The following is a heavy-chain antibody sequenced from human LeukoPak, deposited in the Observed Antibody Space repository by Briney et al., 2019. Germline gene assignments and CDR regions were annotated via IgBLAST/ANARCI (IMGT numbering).Heavy chain of an antibody. D-gene: IGHD5-24*01. CDR3: ARGGDAYYFHY. V-gene: IGHV4-61*08. Sequence: SETLSLTCTVSSGSIRSDDYYWSWIRQPPGKGLEWIGYVYNSGSTNYNPSLKSRVTISIETSKNQFSLKLSSVTAADTAMYYCARGGDAYYFHYWGQGTLVTVSS. CDR1: SGSIRSDDYY. CDR2: VYNSGST. J-gene: IGHJ4*02.